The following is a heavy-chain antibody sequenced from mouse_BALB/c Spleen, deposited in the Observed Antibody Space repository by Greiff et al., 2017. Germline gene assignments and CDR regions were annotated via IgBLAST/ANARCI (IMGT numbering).Heavy chain of an antibody. CDR1: GFTFSDYY. Sequence: EVKLVESGGGLVKPGGSLKLSCAASGFTFSDYYMYWVRQTPEKRLEWVASISSGGSTYYPDSVKGRFTISRDNARNILYLQMSSLRSEDTAMYYCARWDYYGSSYGFAYWGQGTLVTVSA. CDR2: ISSGGST. D-gene: IGHD1-1*01. J-gene: IGHJ3*01. V-gene: IGHV5-6-5*01. CDR3: ARWDYYGSSYGFAY.